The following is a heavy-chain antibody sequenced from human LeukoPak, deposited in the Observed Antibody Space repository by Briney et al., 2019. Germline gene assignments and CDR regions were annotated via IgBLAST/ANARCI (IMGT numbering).Heavy chain of an antibody. V-gene: IGHV3-20*04. Sequence: PGGSLRLSCAASGFIFDNYGMSWVRQAPGKGLEWVSGINWNGGSTGYADSVKGRFTISRDKAKNSLYPQLNSLRAEDTALYYCARVTVYYDSSGYFDFWGQGTLVTVSS. J-gene: IGHJ4*02. CDR1: GFIFDNYG. CDR3: ARVTVYYDSSGYFDF. CDR2: INWNGGST. D-gene: IGHD3-22*01.